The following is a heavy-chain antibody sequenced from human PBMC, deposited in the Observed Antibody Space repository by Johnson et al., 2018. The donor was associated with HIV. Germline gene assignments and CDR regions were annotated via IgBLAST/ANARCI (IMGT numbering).Heavy chain of an antibody. J-gene: IGHJ3*01. D-gene: IGHD7-27*01. V-gene: IGHV3-23*04. CDR3: ARALGTNWGPFDAFDV. Sequence: VQLVESGGGLAKPAWSPRLSCAASGFTFSSYAMSWVRQAPGKGLEWVSAISCSGGSTYYADSVKGRFTISRDNSKNTLYLQMNSLRAEDTAVYYCARALGTNWGPFDAFDVWGQGTMVTVSS. CDR1: GFTFSSYA. CDR2: ISCSGGST.